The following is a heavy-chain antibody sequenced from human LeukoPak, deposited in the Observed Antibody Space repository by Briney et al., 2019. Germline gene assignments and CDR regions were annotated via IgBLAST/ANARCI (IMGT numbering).Heavy chain of an antibody. J-gene: IGHJ4*02. V-gene: IGHV3-30-3*01. CDR2: ISYDGSNK. Sequence: PGRSLRLSCAASGVTFSSYAMYWVRQAPGKGLDWVAVISYDGSNKYYADSVKGRFTISRDNSKNTLYLQMNSRRAEDTAMYFCATGYSAWSFGYWGQGTLVTVSS. CDR1: GVTFSSYA. D-gene: IGHD6-19*01. CDR3: ATGYSAWSFGY.